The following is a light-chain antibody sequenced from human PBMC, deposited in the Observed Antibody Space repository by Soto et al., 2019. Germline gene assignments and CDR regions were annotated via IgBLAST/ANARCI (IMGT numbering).Light chain of an antibody. Sequence: EIVLTQSPATLSLSPGERATLSCRASQSVSSYLAWYQQKPGQAPRLLIYDASNRATGIPARFSGSGSGTDFTLTISSLEPEDFAVYSCQQRSHWPGTFGQGTKV. J-gene: IGKJ1*01. CDR3: QQRSHWPGT. V-gene: IGKV3-11*01. CDR1: QSVSSY. CDR2: DAS.